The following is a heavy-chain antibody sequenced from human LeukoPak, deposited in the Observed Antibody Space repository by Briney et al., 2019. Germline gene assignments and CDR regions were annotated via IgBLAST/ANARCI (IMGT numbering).Heavy chain of an antibody. Sequence: SETLSLTCTVSGGSISSSSYYWGWIRQPPGKGLEWIGSIYYSGSTYYNPSLKSRVTISVDTSKNQFSLKLSSVTAADTAVYYCARHLITTPRGSLLGDAFDIWGQGTMFTVSS. CDR1: GGSISSSSYY. CDR2: IYYSGST. V-gene: IGHV4-39*01. D-gene: IGHD1-26*01. CDR3: ARHLITTPRGSLLGDAFDI. J-gene: IGHJ3*02.